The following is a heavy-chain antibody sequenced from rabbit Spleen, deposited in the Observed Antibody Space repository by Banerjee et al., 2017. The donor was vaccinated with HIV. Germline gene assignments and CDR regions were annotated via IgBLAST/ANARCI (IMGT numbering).Heavy chain of an antibody. CDR1: GFSFSTSYY. V-gene: IGHV1S45*01. CDR3: ARDAGTSFSTYGMDL. Sequence: QEQLEESGGDLVKPEGSLTLTCTASGFSFSTSYYMCWVRQAPGKGLEWVACAYAGSSGSTYSATWAKGRFTISKTSSTTVTLQMTSLTAADTATYFCARDAGTSFSTYGMDLWGPGTLVTVS. J-gene: IGHJ6*01. CDR2: AYAGSSGST. D-gene: IGHD8-1*01.